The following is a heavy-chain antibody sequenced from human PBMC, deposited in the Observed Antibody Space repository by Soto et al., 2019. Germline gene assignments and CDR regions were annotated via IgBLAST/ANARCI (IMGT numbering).Heavy chain of an antibody. D-gene: IGHD1-1*01. CDR1: GFTFSNNA. CDR3: ARGTTTSAFSAMDV. CDR2: ISYDGSNK. Sequence: QVQLVESGGGVVQPGRSLRLSCAASGFTFSNNAMDWVRQAPGKGLEWVAVISYDGSNKYIAESVKGRFTISRDNSKNTLFVQRNSLRAEDTAVYYCARGTTTSAFSAMDVWGPGTTVTVSS. V-gene: IGHV3-30-3*01. J-gene: IGHJ6*02.